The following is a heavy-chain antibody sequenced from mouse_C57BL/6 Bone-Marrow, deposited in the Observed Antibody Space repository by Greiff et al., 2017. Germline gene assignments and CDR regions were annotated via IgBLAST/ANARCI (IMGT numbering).Heavy chain of an antibody. V-gene: IGHV1-50*01. D-gene: IGHD1-1*01. CDR1: GYTFTSYW. J-gene: IGHJ4*01. CDR2: IDPSDSYT. CDR3: AWALYYGSTYYAMDY. Sequence: QVQLQQPGAELVKPGASVKLSCKASGYTFTSYWMQWVKQRPGQGLEWIGEIDPSDSYTNYNQKFKGKATLTVDTSSSTAYMQLSSLTSEDSAVYYGAWALYYGSTYYAMDYWGQGTSVTVSS.